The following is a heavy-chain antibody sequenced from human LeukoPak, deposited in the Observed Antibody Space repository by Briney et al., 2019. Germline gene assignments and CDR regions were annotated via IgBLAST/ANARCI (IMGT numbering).Heavy chain of an antibody. Sequence: GGSLRLSCAPSGFTFSYYAMHWVRQAPGKGLEWVSAISGSGGSTYYADSVKGRFTISRDNSKNTLYLQMNSLRAEDTAVYYCAKYPGRGSYYGMDVWGQGTTVTVSS. D-gene: IGHD2-15*01. J-gene: IGHJ6*02. CDR1: GFTFSYYA. CDR3: AKYPGRGSYYGMDV. CDR2: ISGSGGST. V-gene: IGHV3-23*01.